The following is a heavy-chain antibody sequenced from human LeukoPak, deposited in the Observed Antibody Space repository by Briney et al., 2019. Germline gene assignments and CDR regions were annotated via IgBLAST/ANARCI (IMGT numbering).Heavy chain of an antibody. D-gene: IGHD3-3*01. CDR3: ASEGDMRFLSAFDY. CDR1: GFTFSSYA. Sequence: GRSLRLSCAASGFTFSSYAMHWVRQAPGKGLEWVAVISYDGSNKYYADSVKGRFTISRDNSKNTLYLQMNSLRAEDTAVYYCASEGDMRFLSAFDYWGQGTLVTVSS. CDR2: ISYDGSNK. V-gene: IGHV3-30-3*01. J-gene: IGHJ4*02.